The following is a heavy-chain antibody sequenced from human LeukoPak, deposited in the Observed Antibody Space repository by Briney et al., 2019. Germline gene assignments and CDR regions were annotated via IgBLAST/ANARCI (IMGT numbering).Heavy chain of an antibody. Sequence: GGSLRLSCAASGLTFSNYAMTWVRQAPGKGLEWISSITGRGGTSYTDSVKGRITVYRDNSKNTLYLQMNSLRVGDTALYYCAKDPNGDYVGAFDSWGQGTMVTVSS. CDR3: AKDPNGDYVGAFDS. CDR1: GLTFSNYA. D-gene: IGHD4-17*01. V-gene: IGHV3-23*01. CDR2: ITGRGGT. J-gene: IGHJ3*01.